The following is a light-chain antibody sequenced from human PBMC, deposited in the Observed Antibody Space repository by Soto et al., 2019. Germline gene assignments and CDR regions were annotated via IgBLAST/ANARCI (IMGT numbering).Light chain of an antibody. J-gene: IGKJ1*01. CDR2: AAS. CDR1: QGISND. Sequence: DIQMTHSPSSLSASVGDGVTITWRASQGISNDLAWYQQKPGKVPKLLIYAASTLQSGVPSRFSGSGSGTDFTLTISSLQPEDVATYYCQKYNSAQTFGQGTKVDIK. CDR3: QKYNSAQT. V-gene: IGKV1-27*01.